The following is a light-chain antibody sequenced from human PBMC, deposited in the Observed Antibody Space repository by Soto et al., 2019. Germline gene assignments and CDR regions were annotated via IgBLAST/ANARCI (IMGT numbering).Light chain of an antibody. Sequence: EIVLTQSPGTLSLSPGDRATLSCRASQSVSSSYLAWYQQKPGQAPRPLIYGASSRATGIPDRISGSGSGTAYTPTTSRREPQDVAAYYCRQYCSSPFTFGQGTKLEIK. J-gene: IGKJ2*01. CDR1: QSVSSSY. CDR3: RQYCSSPFT. V-gene: IGKV3-20*01. CDR2: GAS.